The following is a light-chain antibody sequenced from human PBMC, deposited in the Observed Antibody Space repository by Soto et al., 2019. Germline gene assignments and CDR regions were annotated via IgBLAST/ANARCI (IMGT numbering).Light chain of an antibody. V-gene: IGKV3-11*01. Sequence: EVVLTQSPATLSLSPGERATLSCRASQNVRTFLDWYQQKPGQAPRLLIYGASNRAPGIPARFSGSGSGTDFTLTISGLEPEDFAVYYCQQHSHWPPWTFGQGTRVEIQ. CDR2: GAS. J-gene: IGKJ1*01. CDR3: QQHSHWPPWT. CDR1: QNVRTF.